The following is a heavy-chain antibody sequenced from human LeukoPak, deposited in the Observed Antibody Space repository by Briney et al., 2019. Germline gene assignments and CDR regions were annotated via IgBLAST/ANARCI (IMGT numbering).Heavy chain of an antibody. Sequence: SETLSLTCAVYGGSFSGYYWSWIRQPPGKGLEWIGEINHSGSTNYNPSLKSRVTISLNTSKNQFSLKLSSVTAADTAVYYCASSAVAGTAHYYYYGMDVWGQGTTVTVSS. CDR3: ASSAVAGTAHYYYYGMDV. CDR2: INHSGST. V-gene: IGHV4-34*01. D-gene: IGHD6-19*01. J-gene: IGHJ6*02. CDR1: GGSFSGYY.